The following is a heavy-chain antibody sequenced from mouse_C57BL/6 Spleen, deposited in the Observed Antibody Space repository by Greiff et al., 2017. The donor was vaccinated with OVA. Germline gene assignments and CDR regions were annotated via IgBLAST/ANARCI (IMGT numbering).Heavy chain of an antibody. D-gene: IGHD1-1*01. V-gene: IGHV5-6*01. J-gene: IGHJ3*01. Sequence: EVNVVESGGDLVKPGGSLNLSCAASGFTFSSYGMSWVRQTPDKRLEWVATISSGGSYTYYPDSVKGRFTIARDNAKNTLYLQMSSLKSEDTAMYYCARHFITTVVATPAWFAYWGQGTLVTVSA. CDR3: ARHFITTVVATPAWFAY. CDR1: GFTFSSYG. CDR2: ISSGGSYT.